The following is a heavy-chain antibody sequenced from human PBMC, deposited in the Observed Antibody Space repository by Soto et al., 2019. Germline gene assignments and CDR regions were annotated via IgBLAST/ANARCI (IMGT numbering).Heavy chain of an antibody. J-gene: IGHJ4*02. CDR3: AREGGGGVDIVATMALDY. V-gene: IGHV1-69*01. CDR1: GGTFSSYA. D-gene: IGHD5-12*01. Sequence: QVQLVQSGAEVKKPGSSVKVSCKASGGTFSSYAISWVRQAPGQGLEWMGGIIPIFGTANYAQKFQGRVTITAAESTSTAYMELSSLRSEDTAVYYCAREGGGGVDIVATMALDYWGQGTLVTVSS. CDR2: IIPIFGTA.